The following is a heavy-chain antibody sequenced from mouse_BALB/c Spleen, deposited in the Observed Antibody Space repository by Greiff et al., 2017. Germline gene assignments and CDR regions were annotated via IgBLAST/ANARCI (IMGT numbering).Heavy chain of an antibody. D-gene: IGHD1-1*01. CDR3: ARSTYYYGSSLFAY. CDR1: GFNIKDTY. CDR2: IDPANGNT. Sequence: EVQLQQSGAELVKPGASVKLSCTASGFNIKDTYMHWVKQRPEQGLEWIGRIDPANGNTKYDPKFQGKATITADTSSNTAYLQLSSLTSEDSAVYYCARSTYYYGSSLFAYWGQGTLVTVSA. V-gene: IGHV14-3*02. J-gene: IGHJ3*01.